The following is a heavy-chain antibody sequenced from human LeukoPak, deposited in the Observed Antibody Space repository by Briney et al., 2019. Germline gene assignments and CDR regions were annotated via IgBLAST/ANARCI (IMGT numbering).Heavy chain of an antibody. V-gene: IGHV3-7*01. CDR3: ARTSSIATRPFDY. D-gene: IGHD6-6*01. J-gene: IGHJ4*02. CDR2: IKQDGSEK. Sequence: GGSLRLSCAASGFTFSSYWMSWVRQAPGKGLEWVANIKQDGSEKFYVDSVRGRLTISRDNAKNSLYLQMNSLRAEDTAVYYCARTSSIATRPFDYWGQGTLVTVSS. CDR1: GFTFSSYW.